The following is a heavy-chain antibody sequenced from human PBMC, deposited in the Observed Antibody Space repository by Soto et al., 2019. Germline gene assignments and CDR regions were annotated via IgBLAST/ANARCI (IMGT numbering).Heavy chain of an antibody. CDR1: GGSISFYS. V-gene: IGHV4-59*01. CDR2: IYYSGRS. CDR3: ATLGEYDDY. D-gene: IGHD4-17*01. J-gene: IGHJ4*02. Sequence: SETLSLTCTVSGGSISFYSCTWIRQPPGKGLDWIGYIYYSGRSNYSPSLKSRVTMSIDTSKNQFSLRLTSVTAADTAVYYCATLGEYDDYLGQGIQVTVSS.